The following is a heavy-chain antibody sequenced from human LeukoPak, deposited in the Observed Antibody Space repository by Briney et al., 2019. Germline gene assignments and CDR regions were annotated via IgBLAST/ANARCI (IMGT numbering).Heavy chain of an antibody. D-gene: IGHD1-26*01. CDR1: GFTFGDYA. CDR3: TRGPYSGNLRDTFDI. J-gene: IGHJ3*02. V-gene: IGHV3-49*04. Sequence: GGSLRLSCTAPGFTFGDYAMSWVRQAPGKGLEWIGFIRSKAYGGTPEFAASVKGRFTISRDDSKSIAYLQMNSLKTEDTAVYYCTRGPYSGNLRDTFDIWGQGTMVAVSP. CDR2: IRSKAYGGTP.